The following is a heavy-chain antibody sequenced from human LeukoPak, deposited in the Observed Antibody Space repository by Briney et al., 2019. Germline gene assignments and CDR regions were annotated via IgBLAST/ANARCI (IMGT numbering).Heavy chain of an antibody. CDR2: IRAKLNGGTT. Sequence: QPGRSLRLSCTTSGFTFGDNAMSWFRQSPGTGLEWLGFIRAKLNGGTTEYAASVKGRFFISRDDSKSIAYLQMNSLRAEDTAVYYCAKQLGYCSGGSCYFPYWGQGTLVTVSS. V-gene: IGHV3-49*03. CDR1: GFTFGDNA. J-gene: IGHJ4*02. CDR3: AKQLGYCSGGSCYFPY. D-gene: IGHD2-15*01.